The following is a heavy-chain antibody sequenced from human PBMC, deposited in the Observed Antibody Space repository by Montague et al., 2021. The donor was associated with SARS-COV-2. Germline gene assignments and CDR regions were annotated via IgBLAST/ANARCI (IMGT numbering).Heavy chain of an antibody. CDR2: FYPSGST. Sequence: SETLSLTCNVSGGSMNLNYWTWVRQPAGKGLEWMGRFYPSGSTNFNPYLQSRVSMSVDMSKNQFSLILTSVTVADTAIYYCARGLIRGVHGFDVWGQGTTVSVSS. CDR1: GGSMNLNY. CDR3: ARGLIRGVHGFDV. D-gene: IGHD3-10*01. V-gene: IGHV4-4*07. J-gene: IGHJ6*02.